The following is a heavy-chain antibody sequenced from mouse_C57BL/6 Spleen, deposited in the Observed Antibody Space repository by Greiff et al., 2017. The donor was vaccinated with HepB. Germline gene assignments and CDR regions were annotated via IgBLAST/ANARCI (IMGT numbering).Heavy chain of an antibody. CDR1: GFSFNTYA. D-gene: IGHD1-1*01. CDR3: VRHEDYYGSAWFAY. Sequence: EVQRVESGGGLVQPKGSLKLSCAASGFSFNTYAMNWVRQAPGKGLEWVARIRSKSNNYATYYADSVKDRFTISRDDSESMLYLQMNNLKTEDTAMYYCVRHEDYYGSAWFAYWGQGTLVTVSA. CDR2: IRSKSNNYAT. J-gene: IGHJ3*01. V-gene: IGHV10-1*01.